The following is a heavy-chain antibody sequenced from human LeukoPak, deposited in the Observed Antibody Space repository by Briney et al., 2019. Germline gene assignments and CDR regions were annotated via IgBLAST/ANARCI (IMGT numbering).Heavy chain of an antibody. CDR3: ARSGDYEDYYYGMDV. CDR1: GGSISSGGYY. V-gene: IGHV4-31*03. Sequence: KPSETLSLTCTVSGGSISSGGYYWSWIRQHPGKGLEWIGYIYYSGSTYYNPSLKSRVTISVDTSKNQFSLKLSSVTAADTAVYYCARSGDYEDYYYGMDVWGQGTTVTVSS. CDR2: IYYSGST. J-gene: IGHJ6*02. D-gene: IGHD4-17*01.